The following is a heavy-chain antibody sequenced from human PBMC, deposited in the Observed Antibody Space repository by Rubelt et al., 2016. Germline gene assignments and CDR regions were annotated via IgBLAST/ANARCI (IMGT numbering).Heavy chain of an antibody. D-gene: IGHD6-13*01. J-gene: IGHJ5*02. CDR1: GGSFSDYY. V-gene: IGHV4-34*01. CDR3: AREYNSSRFNWFDP. Sequence: QVQLQQWGAGLLKPSETLSLTCAVYGGSFSDYYWSWIRQPPGKGLEWIGEINHSGSTNYNPSLKSRVTISEDTSRNQFSLRLRSVTAADTAVYYCAREYNSSRFNWFDPWGQGTLVTVSS. CDR2: INHSGST.